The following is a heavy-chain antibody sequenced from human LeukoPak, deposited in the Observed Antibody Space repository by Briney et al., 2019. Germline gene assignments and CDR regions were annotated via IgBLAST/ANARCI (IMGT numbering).Heavy chain of an antibody. CDR3: ARMDFWSGYGFDY. J-gene: IGHJ4*02. Sequence: PSETLSLTRTVSGGSISSYYWSWIRQPPGKGLEWIGYIYYSGSTNYNPSLKSRVTISVDTSKNQFSLKLSSVTAADTAVYYCARMDFWSGYGFDYWGQGTLVTVSS. D-gene: IGHD3-3*01. CDR1: GGSISSYY. CDR2: IYYSGST. V-gene: IGHV4-59*08.